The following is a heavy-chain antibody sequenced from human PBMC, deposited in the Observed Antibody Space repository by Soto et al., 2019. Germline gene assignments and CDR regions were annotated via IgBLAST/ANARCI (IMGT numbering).Heavy chain of an antibody. CDR2: IIPIFGTV. Sequence: QVQLLQSGAEVKKPGCSVRVSCEASGGTFRTYAISWVRQAPGQGLEWMGEIIPIFGTVNYAQRFQGRVTITADESTTTVYMDLRSLRSEVTAVYYCAKGAVAGTPTSYYYYGMDVWGQGTTVTVSS. J-gene: IGHJ6*02. D-gene: IGHD6-19*01. CDR1: GGTFRTYA. CDR3: AKGAVAGTPTSYYYYGMDV. V-gene: IGHV1-69*12.